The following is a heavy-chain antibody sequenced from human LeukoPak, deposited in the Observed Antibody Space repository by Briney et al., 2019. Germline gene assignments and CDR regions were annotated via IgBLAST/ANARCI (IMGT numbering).Heavy chain of an antibody. CDR2: IYNDGSST. V-gene: IGHV3-74*01. Sequence: GGSLRLSCAVSGLTFSNYWMHWVRQAPGKGLVWVSRIYNDGSSTSYADSVKGRFTISRDNAKSTLYLQMNSLTAEDTAVHYCVRAYHPGGWFDPWGQGTLVTVSS. CDR3: VRAYHPGGWFDP. D-gene: IGHD2-21*01. CDR1: GLTFSNYW. J-gene: IGHJ5*02.